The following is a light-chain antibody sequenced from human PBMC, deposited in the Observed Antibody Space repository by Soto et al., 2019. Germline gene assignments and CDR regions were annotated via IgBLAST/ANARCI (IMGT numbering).Light chain of an antibody. CDR1: RTINTY. CDR2: GAS. CDR3: QQTYSDIS. V-gene: IGKV1-39*01. J-gene: IGKJ4*01. Sequence: DVRMTQSPSSLSASVGDTITITCRASRTINTYLNWFQQKPGEPPRLLIYGASTLHDGVPSRFSGSGSGAHFTLTISGLQPEYFASYHCQQTYSDISFGGGTKV.